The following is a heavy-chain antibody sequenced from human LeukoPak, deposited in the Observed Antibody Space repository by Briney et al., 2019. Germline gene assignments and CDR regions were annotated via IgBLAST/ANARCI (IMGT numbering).Heavy chain of an antibody. V-gene: IGHV4-59*12. CDR2: FYYGGSP. Sequence: SETLSLTCTVSGGSFSKKYWSWIRQPPGKELEWIGYFYYGGSPNFNPSLKSRVTISVDTSKNQFSLKLSSVTAADTAVYYCAREGITMIVEWENYMDVWGKGTTVTVSS. CDR3: AREGITMIVEWENYMDV. CDR1: GGSFSKKY. J-gene: IGHJ6*03. D-gene: IGHD3-22*01.